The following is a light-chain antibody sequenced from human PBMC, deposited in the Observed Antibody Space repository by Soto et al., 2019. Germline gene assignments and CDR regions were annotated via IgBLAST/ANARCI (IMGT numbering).Light chain of an antibody. CDR1: QDIAIY. V-gene: IGKV1-9*01. Sequence: IQLTKFPSSLFASPGHRVTITCRASQDIAIYLAWYQQKPGDATKLLIHAASTLYGGVPSRFSGRGSGTDFTLTISSLQPEEVATDYCIQHTNFPLTFGQGTRLEIK. CDR3: IQHTNFPLT. CDR2: AAS. J-gene: IGKJ5*01.